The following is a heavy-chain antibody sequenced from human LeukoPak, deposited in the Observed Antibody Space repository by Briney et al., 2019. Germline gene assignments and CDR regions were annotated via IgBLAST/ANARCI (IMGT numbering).Heavy chain of an antibody. Sequence: ASVKVSCKASGYTFTSYYMHWVRQAPGQGLEWMGIINPSGGSTSYAQKFQGRVTMTRDMSTSTVYMELSSLRSEDTAVYYCARDISAEYYFDYWGQGTLVTVSS. CDR2: INPSGGST. V-gene: IGHV1-46*01. CDR1: GYTFTSYY. CDR3: ARDISAEYYFDY. J-gene: IGHJ4*02.